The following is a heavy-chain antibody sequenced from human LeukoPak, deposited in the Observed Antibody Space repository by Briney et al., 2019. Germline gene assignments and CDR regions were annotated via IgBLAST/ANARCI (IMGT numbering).Heavy chain of an antibody. CDR2: INPNSGGT. CDR3: ARGDDTYYYDSSGYDY. Sequence: GASVKVSCKASGYTFTGYYMHWVRQAPGQGIEWMGWINPNSGGTNYAQKFQGRVTMTRDTSISTAYMELSRLRSDDTAVYYCARGDDTYYYDSSGYDYWGQGTLVTVSS. D-gene: IGHD3-22*01. V-gene: IGHV1-2*02. CDR1: GYTFTGYY. J-gene: IGHJ4*02.